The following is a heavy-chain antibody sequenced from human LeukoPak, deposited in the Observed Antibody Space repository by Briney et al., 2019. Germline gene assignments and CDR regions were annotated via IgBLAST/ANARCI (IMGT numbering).Heavy chain of an antibody. CDR3: AGMTTVSPRGPYYYYYGMDV. D-gene: IGHD4-17*01. V-gene: IGHV4-34*01. Sequence: SETLSLTCAVYGGSFSGYYWSWIRQPPGKGLEWIGEINHSGSTNYNPSLKSRVTISVDTSKNQFSLKLSSVTAADTAVYYCAGMTTVSPRGPYYYYYGMDVWGQGTTVTVSS. CDR1: GGSFSGYY. J-gene: IGHJ6*02. CDR2: INHSGST.